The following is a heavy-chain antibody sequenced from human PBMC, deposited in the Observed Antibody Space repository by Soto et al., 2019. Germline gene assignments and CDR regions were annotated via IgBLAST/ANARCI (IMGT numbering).Heavy chain of an antibody. CDR3: AREAYGGSYCFDY. V-gene: IGHV3-33*01. Sequence: QVQLVESGGGVVQPGRSLRLSCAASGFTFSSYGMHWVRQAPGKGLEWVAVIWYDGSNKYYADSVKGRFTISRDNSKNAVYLQMNSLRAEDTAVYYCAREAYGGSYCFDYWGQGTLVTVSS. CDR2: IWYDGSNK. CDR1: GFTFSSYG. D-gene: IGHD1-26*01. J-gene: IGHJ4*02.